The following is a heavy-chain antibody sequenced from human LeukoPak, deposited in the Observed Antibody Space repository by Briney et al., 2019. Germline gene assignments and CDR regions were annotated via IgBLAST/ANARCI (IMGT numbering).Heavy chain of an antibody. D-gene: IGHD6-13*01. Sequence: SETLSLTCAVYGGSFSGYYWSWIRQPPGKGLEWTGEINHSGSTNYNPSLKSRVTISVDTSKNQFSLKLSSVTAADTAVYYCARWAWYSALDYWGQGTLVTVSS. V-gene: IGHV4-34*01. CDR1: GGSFSGYY. CDR2: INHSGST. J-gene: IGHJ4*02. CDR3: ARWAWYSALDY.